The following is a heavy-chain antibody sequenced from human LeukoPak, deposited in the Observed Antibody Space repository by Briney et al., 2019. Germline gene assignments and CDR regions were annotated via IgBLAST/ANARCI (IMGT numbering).Heavy chain of an antibody. Sequence: SETLSLTCTVSGYSISSGYYWGWIRQPPGKGLEWIGSIYHSGSTYYNPSLKSRVTISVDTSKNQFSLKLSSVTAADTAVYYCARRSGWYAPFDYWGQGTLVTVFS. CDR2: IYHSGST. D-gene: IGHD6-19*01. J-gene: IGHJ4*02. CDR1: GYSISSGYY. CDR3: ARRSGWYAPFDY. V-gene: IGHV4-38-2*02.